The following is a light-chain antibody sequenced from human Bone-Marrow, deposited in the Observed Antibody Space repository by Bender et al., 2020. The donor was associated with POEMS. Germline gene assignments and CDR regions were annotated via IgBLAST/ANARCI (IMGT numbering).Light chain of an antibody. V-gene: IGLV2-23*01. J-gene: IGLJ1*01. CDR2: DTS. CDR3: CSYAGVGV. CDR1: SSDVGSYSL. Sequence: QSALTQPASVSGSPGQSITISCTGTSSDVGSYSLVSWYQQHPGKAPKLMIYDTSKRPSGVSGRFSGSKSANTASLTISGLQTEDEADYYCCSYAGVGVFGTGTKVTVL.